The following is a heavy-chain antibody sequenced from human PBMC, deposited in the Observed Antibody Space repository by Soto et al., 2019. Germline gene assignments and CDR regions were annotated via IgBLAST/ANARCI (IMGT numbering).Heavy chain of an antibody. V-gene: IGHV3-64D*06. D-gene: IGHD3-22*01. CDR2: ISSNGGRT. Sequence: QAGGTLRLSCSASGFTFSSYAMHWVRQAPGKGLEYVSAISSNGGRTYYADSVKGRFTISRHNSKNTLYRQVSRLIAEHTAVSYWVKGGDRSGCGRYYYYGMDIWGQEPTAPVSS. CDR3: VKGGDRSGCGRYYYYGMDI. CDR1: GFTFSSYA. J-gene: IGHJ6*02.